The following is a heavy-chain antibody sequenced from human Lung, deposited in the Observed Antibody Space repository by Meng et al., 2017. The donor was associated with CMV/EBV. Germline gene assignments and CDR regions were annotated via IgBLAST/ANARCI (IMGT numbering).Heavy chain of an antibody. CDR2: IKSKTDGGTT. Sequence: SCAASGFTFSTAWMSWVRQAPGKGLEWVGRIKSKTDGGTTDYAAPVKGRFTMSRDDLRNTLYLQMNSLKTDDTGVYYCTTGRRFDYGGQGTRVT. J-gene: IGHJ4*02. CDR1: GFTFSTAW. CDR3: TTGRRFDY. V-gene: IGHV3-15*01.